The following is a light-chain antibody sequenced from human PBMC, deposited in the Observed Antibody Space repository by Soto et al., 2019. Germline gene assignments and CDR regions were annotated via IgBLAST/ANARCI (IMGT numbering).Light chain of an antibody. CDR2: GTT. CDR1: QIVDSRY. CDR3: QWYGASPPWT. V-gene: IGKV3-20*01. J-gene: IGKJ1*01. Sequence: EIVLTQAPGTLSLSPGERATLSCRVSQIVDSRYLAWYQQKLGQAPRLLIYGTTNRATGIPDRFSGSGSGTDFTLNISRLEPEDSAVFYYQWYGASPPWTFGQGTKVEIK.